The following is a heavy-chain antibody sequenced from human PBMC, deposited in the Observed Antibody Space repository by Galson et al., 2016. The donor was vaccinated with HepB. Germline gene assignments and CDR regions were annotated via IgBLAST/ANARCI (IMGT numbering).Heavy chain of an antibody. CDR3: ARARRLLSDSGTVTNEWGWSFDY. Sequence: SLRLSCAASGFTFSTYWMSWVRQAPGRGLEWVANIKQDGNEEHYVDPVKGRLTISRDNAKNSLHLRMNSLRAEDTAVYYCARARRLLSDSGTVTNEWGWSFDYWGQGTLVTVSS. D-gene: IGHD1-1*01. CDR2: IKQDGNEE. CDR1: GFTFSTYW. J-gene: IGHJ4*02. V-gene: IGHV3-7*03.